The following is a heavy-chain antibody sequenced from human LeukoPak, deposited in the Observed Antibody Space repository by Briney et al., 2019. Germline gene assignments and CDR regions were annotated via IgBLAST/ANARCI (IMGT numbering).Heavy chain of an antibody. CDR2: IGGRTSTT. Sequence: GGSQRLSCAASGFTFSDYNMNWVRQAPGQGLEWLSHIGGRTSTTYYADSVKGRFTISRDNAKNSLYLQMNGLSDEDTAVYYCARDRVYYMDVWGKGTTVTVSS. CDR1: GFTFSDYN. V-gene: IGHV3-48*02. CDR3: ARDRVYYMDV. J-gene: IGHJ6*03.